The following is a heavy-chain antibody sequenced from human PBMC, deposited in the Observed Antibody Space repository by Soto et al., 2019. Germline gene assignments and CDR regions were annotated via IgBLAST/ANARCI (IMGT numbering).Heavy chain of an antibody. J-gene: IGHJ4*02. V-gene: IGHV3-23*01. CDR1: AFTFNTYA. CDR3: ATADYDFWSGYYEPNAY. CDR2: INAGGAST. Sequence: EVHLLESGGGLVQPGGSLRLSCTASAFTFNTYAMNWVRQAPGKGLEWVSSINAGGASTYYAGSVKGRFTISRDNSENTLYLQLNSLRAEDTAVYYCATADYDFWSGYYEPNAYWGQGTPVTVSS. D-gene: IGHD3-3*01.